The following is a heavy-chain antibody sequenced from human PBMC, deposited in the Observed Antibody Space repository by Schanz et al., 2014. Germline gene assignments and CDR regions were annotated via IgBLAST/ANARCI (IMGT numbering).Heavy chain of an antibody. J-gene: IGHJ6*02. V-gene: IGHV3-33*01. Sequence: QVQLVESGGGVVQPGRSLRLSCAASGFTFRSYGMHWVRQAPGKGLEWVALISYDGSSKNHADSVQGRFTISRDNSKKSLYLQRDSVRAEDADVYSCAAEGPRGTRHPKNYYYAMDDWGQGTKVTV. D-gene: IGHD1-7*01. CDR3: AAEGPRGTRHPKNYYYAMDD. CDR1: GFTFRSYG. CDR2: ISYDGSSK.